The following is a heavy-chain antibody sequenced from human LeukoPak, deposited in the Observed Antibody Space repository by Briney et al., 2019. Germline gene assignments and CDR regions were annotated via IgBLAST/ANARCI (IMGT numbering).Heavy chain of an antibody. V-gene: IGHV3-21*01. CDR2: ISTSSTYI. D-gene: IGHD3-16*01. J-gene: IGHJ5*02. Sequence: GGSLRLSCAASGFIFDDYGMSWVRQAPGKGLEWVSFISTSSTYIYYAESVKGRFTMSRDSAKNALCLQMDSLRAEDTAVYYCATAGGYDDSNWFDPWGQGTLVTVSS. CDR1: GFIFDDYG. CDR3: ATAGGYDDSNWFDP.